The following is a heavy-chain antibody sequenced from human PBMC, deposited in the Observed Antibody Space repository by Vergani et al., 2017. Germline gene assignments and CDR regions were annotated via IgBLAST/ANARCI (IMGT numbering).Heavy chain of an antibody. J-gene: IGHJ5*02. Sequence: QLQLQESGPGLVKPSATLSLTCSGSGASIRSSNYYWGWIRQPPGKGLEWIANIYYSGSTYYTPSLKSRVTISVDTSKNQFSLKLSSVTAADTAVYFCARHSTVEWLVKLGWIDPWGQGILVTVSS. D-gene: IGHD6-19*01. CDR2: IYYSGST. V-gene: IGHV4-39*01. CDR3: ARHSTVEWLVKLGWIDP. CDR1: GASIRSSNYY.